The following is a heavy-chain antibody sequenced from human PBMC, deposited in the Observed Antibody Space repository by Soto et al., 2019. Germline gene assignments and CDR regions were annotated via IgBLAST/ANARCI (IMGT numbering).Heavy chain of an antibody. CDR2: ISSSSSYI. CDR1: GFTFSSYS. CDR3: ARALFPPSGMEV. D-gene: IGHD2-21*01. V-gene: IGHV3-21*01. J-gene: IGHJ6*02. Sequence: EVQLVESGGGLVKPGGSLRLSCAASGFTFSSYSMNWVRQAPGKGLEWVSSISSSSSYIYYADSVKGRFTISRDNAQNSLYLQKNSLRAEDTAVYYCARALFPPSGMEVRGQGTTVTVSS.